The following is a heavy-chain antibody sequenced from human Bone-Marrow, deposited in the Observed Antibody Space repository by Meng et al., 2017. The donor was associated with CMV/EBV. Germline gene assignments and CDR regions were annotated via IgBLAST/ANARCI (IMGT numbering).Heavy chain of an antibody. J-gene: IGHJ4*02. CDR3: AKVSGSGSYPFYFDY. V-gene: IGHV3-23*01. D-gene: IGHD3-10*01. CDR2: ISGSGGST. CDR1: GITFSSYA. Sequence: CADSGITFSSYAMSWVRQATGKGLEWVSAISGSGGSTYYADSVRGRFTISRDNSKNTLYLQMNSLRAEDTAVYYCAKVSGSGSYPFYFDYWGQGTLVTVS.